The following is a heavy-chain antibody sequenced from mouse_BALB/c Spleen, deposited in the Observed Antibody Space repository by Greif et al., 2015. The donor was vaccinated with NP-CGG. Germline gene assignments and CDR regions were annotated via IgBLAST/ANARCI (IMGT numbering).Heavy chain of an antibody. CDR1: GFTFTDYY. V-gene: IGHV7-3*02. CDR3: ARDTGYGYDDWYFDV. D-gene: IGHD2-2*01. J-gene: IGHJ1*01. CDR2: IRNKANGYTT. Sequence: EVMLVESGGGLAQPGGSLRLSCATSGFTFTDYYMSWVRQPPGKALEWLGFIRNKANGYTTEYSASVKGRFTISRDNSQSILYLQMNTLRAEDSATYYCARDTGYGYDDWYFDVWGAGTTVTVSS.